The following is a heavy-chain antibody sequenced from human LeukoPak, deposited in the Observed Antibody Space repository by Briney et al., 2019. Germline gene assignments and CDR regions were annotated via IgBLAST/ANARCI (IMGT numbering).Heavy chain of an antibody. J-gene: IGHJ4*02. V-gene: IGHV3-66*03. CDR1: GFTGINNY. CDR2: IHSSGGT. CDR3: ARDRAWNYFDY. Sequence: GGSLRLSCAASGFTGINNYMSWVRRAPGKGLEWVSAIHSSGGTYYADSVKGRFTISRDTSKNTLYLQMDSLRAEDTAVYYCARDRAWNYFDYWGQGTLVTVSS. D-gene: IGHD3-3*01.